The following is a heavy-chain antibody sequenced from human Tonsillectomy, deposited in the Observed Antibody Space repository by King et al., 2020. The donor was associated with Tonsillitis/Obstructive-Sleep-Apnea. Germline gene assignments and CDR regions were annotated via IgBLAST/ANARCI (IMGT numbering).Heavy chain of an antibody. J-gene: IGHJ4*02. CDR2: ISAYNGDT. CDR1: GYTFTTYG. V-gene: IGHV1-18*01. D-gene: IGHD3-22*01. Sequence: QLVQSGAEVKKPGASVKVSCKASGYTFTTYGISWVRQAPGQGLEWMGWISAYNGDTNYAQKLQDRVIMTTDTSTSTAYMEVRSLRSDDTAVYYCARDSRSHYYDTSGYYTFGYWGQGTLVTVSS. CDR3: ARDSRSHYYDTSGYYTFGY.